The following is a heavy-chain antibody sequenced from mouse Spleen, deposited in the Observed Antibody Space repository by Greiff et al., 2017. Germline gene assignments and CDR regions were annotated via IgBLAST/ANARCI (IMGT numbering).Heavy chain of an antibody. CDR1: GYTFTSYT. CDR3: ARGEPVMDY. J-gene: IGHJ4*01. Sequence: VQLQPSGAELAGPGASVKMSCKASGYTFTSYTLNWVKQRPGKGLEWIGYINPRSGYTKYNQKFKDKATLTAYKSSSTAYMQLISLTSEDSPVYYRARGEPVMDYWGQGTSGTVSS. CDR2: INPRSGYT. V-gene: IGHV1-4*01.